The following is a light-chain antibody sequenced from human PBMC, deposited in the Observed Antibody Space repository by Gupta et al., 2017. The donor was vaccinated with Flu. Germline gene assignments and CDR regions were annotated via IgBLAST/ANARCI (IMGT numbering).Light chain of an antibody. CDR3: RQCKGWPSA. Sequence: PRRLMYKRSNRVSAVPDRFSGSGSGTDFTLKISRVEADDVGVYYCRQCKGWPSALGQGTKLEI. V-gene: IGKV2-30*01. J-gene: IGKJ2*01. CDR2: KRS.